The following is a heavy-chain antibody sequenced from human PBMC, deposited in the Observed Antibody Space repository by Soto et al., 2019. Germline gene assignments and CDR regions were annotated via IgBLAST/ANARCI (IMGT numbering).Heavy chain of an antibody. CDR1: GYTFTSYG. CDR2: ISAYNGNT. V-gene: IGHV1-18*01. D-gene: IGHD3-10*01. Sequence: ASVKVSCKASGYTFTSYGISWVRQAPGQGLEWMGWISAYNGNTNYAQKLQGRVTMTTDTSTSTAYMELRSLRSDDTAVYYCARDHGPYYYGSGSYLPDYWGQGTLVIGSS. J-gene: IGHJ4*02. CDR3: ARDHGPYYYGSGSYLPDY.